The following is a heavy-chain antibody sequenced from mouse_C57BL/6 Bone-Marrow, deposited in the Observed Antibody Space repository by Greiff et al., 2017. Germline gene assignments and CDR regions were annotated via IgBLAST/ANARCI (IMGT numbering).Heavy chain of an antibody. V-gene: IGHV1-78*01. J-gene: IGHJ4*01. D-gene: IGHD2-3*01. CDR3: AIEYDGYYLYAMDY. CDR1: GYTFTDHT. CDR2: IYPRGGST. Sequence: VQLQQSDAELVKPGASVKISCKASGYTFTDHTIRWMKQRPGQGLEWIGYIYPRGGSTKYNEKFKGKATLTADKSSSTAYMQLHSLTSEDSSVYFGAIEYDGYYLYAMDYWGQGTSVTVSS.